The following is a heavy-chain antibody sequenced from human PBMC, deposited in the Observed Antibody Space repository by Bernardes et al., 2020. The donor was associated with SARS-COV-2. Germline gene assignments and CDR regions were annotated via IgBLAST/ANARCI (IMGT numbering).Heavy chain of an antibody. V-gene: IGHV1-18*01. D-gene: IGHD3-10*01. CDR1: GYTFTSYG. CDR3: ARPSITMVRGVIRWWFDP. CDR2: ISAYNGNT. Sequence: ASVKVSCKASGYTFTSYGISWVRQAPGQGLEWMGWISAYNGNTNYAQKLQGRVTMTTDTSTSTAYMELRSLRSDDTAVYYCARPSITMVRGVIRWWFDPWGQGTLVTVSS. J-gene: IGHJ5*02.